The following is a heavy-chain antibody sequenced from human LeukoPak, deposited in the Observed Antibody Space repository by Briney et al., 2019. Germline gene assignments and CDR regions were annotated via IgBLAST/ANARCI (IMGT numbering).Heavy chain of an antibody. Sequence: ASVKVSCKASGYTFTSYYRHWVRQAPGQGLEWMGIINPSGGSTSYAQKFQGRVNMTRDPSTSTVYMELSSLRSEDTAVYYCARDGDNYYDSSGYYYDLDYWGQGTLVTVSS. CDR1: GYTFTSYY. CDR3: ARDGDNYYDSSGYYYDLDY. D-gene: IGHD3-22*01. CDR2: INPSGGST. V-gene: IGHV1-46*01. J-gene: IGHJ4*02.